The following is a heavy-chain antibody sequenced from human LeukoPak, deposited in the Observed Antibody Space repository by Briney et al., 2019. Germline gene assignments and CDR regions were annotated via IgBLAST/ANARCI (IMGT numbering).Heavy chain of an antibody. V-gene: IGHV3-7*01. CDR1: GFTFSSYW. D-gene: IGHD1-26*01. J-gene: IGHJ4*02. Sequence: GESLKISCAASGFTFSSYWMTWVSQAPGKGLEWVANIKQDGSEKYCVDSVKGRFTISRDNAKNSLYLQMNSLRAEDTAIYYCARDLGGSQTSWGQGTLVTVSS. CDR2: IKQDGSEK. CDR3: ARDLGGSQTS.